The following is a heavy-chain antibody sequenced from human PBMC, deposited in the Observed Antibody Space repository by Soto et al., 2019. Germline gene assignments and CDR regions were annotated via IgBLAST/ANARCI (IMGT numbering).Heavy chain of an antibody. J-gene: IGHJ6*02. CDR2: INPNSGGT. CDR3: AVCTPYGMDV. CDR1: GYTFTVYY. Sequence: ASVKVSCKASGYTFTVYYMHWVRQAPGQGLEWMGWINPNSGGTNYAQKFQGWVTITRDTSIGTAYMKHIRLRSDDTAVYYCAVCTPYGMDVWGQGTAVTVSS. V-gene: IGHV1-2*04.